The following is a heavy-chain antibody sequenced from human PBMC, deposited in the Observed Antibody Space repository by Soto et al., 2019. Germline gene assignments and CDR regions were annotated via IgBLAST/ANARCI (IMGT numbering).Heavy chain of an antibody. V-gene: IGHV1-46*03. J-gene: IGHJ5*02. CDR1: GYTFTKYY. CDR2: IDPGTGTT. D-gene: IGHD2-8*01. CDR3: VSHRSMRCSEWPDP. Sequence: ASVKVSCKASGYTFTKYYMHWVRQAPGQGLEWVGVIDPGTGTTTYAQKFQGRIAMTRDTPTSTVYMELSSLRADDTAVYYCVSHRSMRCSEWPDPWGQGTLVTVSS.